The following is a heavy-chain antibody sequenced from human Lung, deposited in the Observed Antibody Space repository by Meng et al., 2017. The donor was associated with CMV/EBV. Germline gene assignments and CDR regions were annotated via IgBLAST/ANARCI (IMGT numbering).Heavy chain of an antibody. J-gene: IGHJ4*02. V-gene: IGHV4-59*01. CDR2: IYYSGST. CDR3: ASGRFLEWLFVEY. CDR1: GGSISSYY. Sequence: SETLSLTCTVSGGSISSYYWSWIRQPPGKGLEWIGYIYYSGSTNYNPSLKSRVTISVDTSKNQFSLKLSSVTAADTAVYYCASGRFLEWLFVEYWGQGTLVTVSS. D-gene: IGHD3-3*01.